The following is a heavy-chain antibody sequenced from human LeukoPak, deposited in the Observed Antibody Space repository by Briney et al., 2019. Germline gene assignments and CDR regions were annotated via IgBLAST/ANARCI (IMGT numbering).Heavy chain of an antibody. Sequence: GGSLRLSCAASGFPFSDHEMNWVRQAPGKGLEWVAYISSSGSDKYYPDSVKGRFTISRDNAKNSLYLQMNSLRAEDTAVYYCAKDPEGYCSGGSCYSNYYYGMDVWGQGTTVTVSS. J-gene: IGHJ6*02. CDR3: AKDPEGYCSGGSCYSNYYYGMDV. V-gene: IGHV3-48*03. D-gene: IGHD2-15*01. CDR2: ISSSGSDK. CDR1: GFPFSDHE.